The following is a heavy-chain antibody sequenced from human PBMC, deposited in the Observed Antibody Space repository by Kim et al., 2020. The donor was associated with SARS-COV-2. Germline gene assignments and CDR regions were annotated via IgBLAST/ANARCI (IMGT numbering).Heavy chain of an antibody. Sequence: SETLSLTCAVSGGSISSSNWWSWVRQPPGKGLEWIGEIYHSGSTNYNPSLKSRVTISVDKSKNQFSLKLSSVTAADTAVYYCASSGWREHWFDPWGQGTLVTVSS. CDR3: ASSGWREHWFDP. CDR2: IYHSGST. V-gene: IGHV4-4*02. J-gene: IGHJ5*02. CDR1: GGSISSSNW. D-gene: IGHD6-19*01.